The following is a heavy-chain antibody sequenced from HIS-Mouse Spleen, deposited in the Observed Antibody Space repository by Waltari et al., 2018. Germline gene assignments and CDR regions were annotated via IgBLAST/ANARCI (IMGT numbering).Heavy chain of an antibody. CDR3: AREIPYSSSWYDWYFDL. CDR2: IYYSGSP. J-gene: IGHJ2*01. V-gene: IGHV4-39*07. D-gene: IGHD6-13*01. Sequence: QLQLQESGPGLVKPSETLSLTCTVSGGSISSSSYYWGWIRQPPGKGLEWIGRIYYSGSPYDNPSLKSRVTISVDTSKNQFSLKRSSVTAADTAVYYCAREIPYSSSWYDWYFDLWGRGTLVTVSS. CDR1: GGSISSSSYY.